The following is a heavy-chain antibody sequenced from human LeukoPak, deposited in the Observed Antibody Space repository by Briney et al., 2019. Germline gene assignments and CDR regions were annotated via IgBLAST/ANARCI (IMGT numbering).Heavy chain of an antibody. J-gene: IGHJ3*02. D-gene: IGHD1-26*01. Sequence: SQTLSLTCTVSGGSISSGSYYWSWIRQPAGKGLEWIGRIYTSGSTNYNPSLKSRVTISVDTSKNQFSLKLSSVTAADTAVYYCAGRVGRYAFDIWGQGTMVTVSS. CDR1: GGSISSGSYY. CDR2: IYTSGST. V-gene: IGHV4-61*02. CDR3: AGRVGRYAFDI.